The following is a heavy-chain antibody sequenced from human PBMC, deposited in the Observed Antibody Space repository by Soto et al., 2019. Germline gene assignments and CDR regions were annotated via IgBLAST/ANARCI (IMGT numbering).Heavy chain of an antibody. CDR3: ARTTAGPNTLRSRYFFDP. V-gene: IGHV4-61*01. J-gene: IGHJ5*02. CDR1: GGSVSIKTYY. CDR2: VYYSGTT. Sequence: PSETLSLTCSVSGGSVSIKTYYWSWIRQPPGTRLEWIGYVYYSGTTNYNPYLKSRITISVDLSKNQFSLRLSSVPTADTALYSWARTTAGPNTLRSRYFFDPWGQGALVTVSS. D-gene: IGHD4-17*01.